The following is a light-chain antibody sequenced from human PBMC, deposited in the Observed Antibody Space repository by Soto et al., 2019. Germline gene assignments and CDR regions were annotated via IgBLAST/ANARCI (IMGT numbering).Light chain of an antibody. CDR1: QSISIN. CDR2: GAS. CDR3: QQYNNWLWT. J-gene: IGKJ1*01. V-gene: IGKV3-15*01. Sequence: EIAMTQSPVTLSVSPGERATLSCRASQSISINLAWYQQKPGQAPRLLIFGASTRATGIPARFSGSGSGTEFTLTISSLQSEDFAVYYCQQYNNWLWTFGQGTNVEIK.